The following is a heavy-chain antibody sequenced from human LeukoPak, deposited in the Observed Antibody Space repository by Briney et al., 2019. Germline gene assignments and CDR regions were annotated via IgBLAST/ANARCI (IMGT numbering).Heavy chain of an antibody. V-gene: IGHV3-30*02. Sequence: PGGSLRLSCAASGFTFSSYAMSWVRQAPGKGLEWVAFIRYDGSNKYYADSVKGRFTISRDNSKNTLYLQMNSLRAEDTAVYYCAKDKVRIAAAGTLFDYWGQGTLVTVSS. J-gene: IGHJ4*02. CDR2: IRYDGSNK. D-gene: IGHD6-13*01. CDR3: AKDKVRIAAAGTLFDY. CDR1: GFTFSSYA.